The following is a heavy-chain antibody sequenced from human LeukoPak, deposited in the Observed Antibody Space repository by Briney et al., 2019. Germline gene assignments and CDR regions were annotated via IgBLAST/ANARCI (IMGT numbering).Heavy chain of an antibody. V-gene: IGHV4-59*01. D-gene: IGHD2-15*01. CDR2: IYYSGST. CDR1: GGYISSYY. J-gene: IGHJ4*02. Sequence: PSETLSLTCTVSGGYISSYYWSWIRQPPGKGLEWLGYIYYSGSTNYNPSLKSRVTISVDTSKNQFSLKLSSVTAADTAVYYCAREGRYCSGGSCYSGVGYWGQGTLVTVSS. CDR3: AREGRYCSGGSCYSGVGY.